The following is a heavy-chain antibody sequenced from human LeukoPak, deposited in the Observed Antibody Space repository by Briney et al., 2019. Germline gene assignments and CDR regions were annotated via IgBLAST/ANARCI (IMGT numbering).Heavy chain of an antibody. CDR3: ARGEAGTGGY. J-gene: IGHJ4*02. CDR2: IQKDGSEK. V-gene: IGHV3-7*01. CDR1: GFTFSNYW. D-gene: IGHD1-1*01. Sequence: GGSLRLSCTASGFTFSNYWMSWVRQAPGKGLEWVANIQKDGSEKYFVDSVRGRFSISRDNVKNSVYLQMNSLTGEDTAVYYCARGEAGTGGYWGQGTLVTVSS.